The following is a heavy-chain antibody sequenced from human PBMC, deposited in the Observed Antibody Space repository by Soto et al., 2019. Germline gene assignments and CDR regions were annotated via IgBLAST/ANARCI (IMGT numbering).Heavy chain of an antibody. CDR1: GGSISSSSYY. D-gene: IGHD3-10*01. CDR2: TYYSGST. J-gene: IGHJ4*02. V-gene: IGHV4-39*01. Sequence: SETLSLTCTVSGGSISSSSYYWGWIRQPPGKGLEWIRSTYYSGSTYYNPSLKSRVTISVDTSKNQFSLKLSSVTAADTAVYYCASLHRESSFDYWGQGTLVTVSS. CDR3: ASLHRESSFDY.